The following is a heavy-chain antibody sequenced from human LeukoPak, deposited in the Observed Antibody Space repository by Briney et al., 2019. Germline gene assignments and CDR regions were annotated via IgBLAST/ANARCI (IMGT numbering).Heavy chain of an antibody. D-gene: IGHD3-22*01. CDR1: GFTFSDYS. V-gene: IGHV3-21*01. J-gene: IGHJ4*02. Sequence: GGSLRLSCAVSGFTFSDYSMNWVRQAPGKGLEWVSSISSSNTYIYYAASLKGRFTISRDNAKNSLYLQMNSLRAEDTAVYYCARDYLNFDSSGYYFLDYWGQGTLVTVSS. CDR2: ISSSNTYI. CDR3: ARDYLNFDSSGYYFLDY.